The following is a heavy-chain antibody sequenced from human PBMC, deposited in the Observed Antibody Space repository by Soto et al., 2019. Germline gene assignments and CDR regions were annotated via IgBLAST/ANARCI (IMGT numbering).Heavy chain of an antibody. CDR1: GGTFSSYA. D-gene: IGHD2-15*01. V-gene: IGHV1-69*12. J-gene: IGHJ6*02. CDR3: ARDGCSGGSCYSGIYYYYGMDV. Sequence: QVQLVQSGAEVKKPGSSVKVSCKASGGTFSSYAISWVRRAPGQGLEWKGGIIPIFGTANYAQKFQGRVTITADESTCTAYMELSSLRSEDTAVYYCARDGCSGGSCYSGIYYYYGMDVWGQGTTVTVSS. CDR2: IIPIFGTA.